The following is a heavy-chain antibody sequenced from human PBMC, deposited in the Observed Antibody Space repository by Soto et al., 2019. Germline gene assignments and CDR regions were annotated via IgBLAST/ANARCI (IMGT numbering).Heavy chain of an antibody. CDR2: INHSGST. CDR3: ARLQPLPIDY. V-gene: IGHV4-34*01. J-gene: IGHJ4*02. D-gene: IGHD2-15*01. CDR1: GGSFSGYY. Sequence: SETLSLTCAVYGGSFSGYYWSWIRQPPGKGLEWIGEINHSGSTNYNPSLKSRVTISVDTSKNQFSLKLSSVTAADTAVYYCARLQPLPIDYWGQGTLVTVSS.